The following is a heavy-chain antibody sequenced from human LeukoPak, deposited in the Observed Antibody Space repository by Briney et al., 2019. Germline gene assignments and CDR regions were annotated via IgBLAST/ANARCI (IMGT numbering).Heavy chain of an antibody. CDR1: GFTFSSYG. Sequence: QTGGSLRLSCAGSGFTFSSYGMSWVRQAPGKGLEWVSTITGSGGTTSYADSVRGRFTISRDNSKNTLYLRVDSLRAEDTAVYYCAKRGIGGTKEFDYWGQGTQVTVSS. V-gene: IGHV3-23*01. CDR3: AKRGIGGTKEFDY. CDR2: ITGSGGTT. D-gene: IGHD1-26*01. J-gene: IGHJ4*02.